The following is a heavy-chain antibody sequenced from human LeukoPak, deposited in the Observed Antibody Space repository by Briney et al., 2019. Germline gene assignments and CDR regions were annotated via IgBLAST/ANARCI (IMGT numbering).Heavy chain of an antibody. CDR3: ASGTPRYCSSTSCYVGNYYYYGMDV. J-gene: IGHJ6*02. V-gene: IGHV1-18*01. D-gene: IGHD2-2*01. CDR1: GYTFTSYG. Sequence: ASVKVSCKASGYTFTSYGISWVRQAPGQGLEWMGWISAYNGNTNYAQKLQGRVTMTTDTSTSTAYMELRSLRSDDTAVYYCASGTPRYCSSTSCYVGNYYYYGMDVWGRGTTVTVSS. CDR2: ISAYNGNT.